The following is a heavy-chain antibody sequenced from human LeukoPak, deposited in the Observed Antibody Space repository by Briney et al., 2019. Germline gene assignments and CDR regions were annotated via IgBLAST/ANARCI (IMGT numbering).Heavy chain of an antibody. CDR3: ARRNWKANSHFDY. D-gene: IGHD4/OR15-4a*01. CDR2: MNPNSGNT. V-gene: IGHV1-8*01. CDR1: GYTFTSYD. Sequence: ASVKVSCKASGYTFTSYDINWVRQATGQGLEWMGWMNPNSGNTGYAQKFQGRVTITTDESTSTAYMELSSMRSEDTAVYYCARRNWKANSHFDYWGQGTLVTVSS. J-gene: IGHJ4*02.